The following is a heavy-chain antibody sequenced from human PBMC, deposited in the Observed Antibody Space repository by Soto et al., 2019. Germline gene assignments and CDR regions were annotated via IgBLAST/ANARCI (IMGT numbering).Heavy chain of an antibody. CDR1: GYTFTTYG. Sequence: QVQLVQSGGEVKKPGASVKVSCKTSGYTFTTYGISWVRQAPGQGLEWVGWISAYSGKTHYAQKCQGIVTMTTDTSTNTAYLELRSLRSDDTAVYYCARDPYLGDHQYWGQGTLVTVSS. CDR3: ARDPYLGDHQY. J-gene: IGHJ4*02. D-gene: IGHD3-16*01. V-gene: IGHV1-18*01. CDR2: ISAYSGKT.